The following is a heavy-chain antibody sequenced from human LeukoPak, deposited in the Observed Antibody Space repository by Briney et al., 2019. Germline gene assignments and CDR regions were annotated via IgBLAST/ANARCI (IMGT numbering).Heavy chain of an antibody. CDR1: GYTFTSYA. CDR3: ATAPHYYDSSGLDY. CDR2: INAGNGNT. J-gene: IGHJ4*02. V-gene: IGHV1-3*01. Sequence: ASVKVSCKASGYTFTSYAMHWVRQAPGQRLEWMGWINAGNGNTKYSQKFQGRVTITRDTSASTAYMELSSLRSEDTAVYYCATAPHYYDSSGLDYWGQGTLVTVSS. D-gene: IGHD3-22*01.